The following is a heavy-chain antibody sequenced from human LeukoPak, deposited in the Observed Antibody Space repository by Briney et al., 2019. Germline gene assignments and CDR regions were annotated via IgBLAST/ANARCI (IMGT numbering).Heavy chain of an antibody. CDR1: GGTFSSYA. J-gene: IGHJ6*03. D-gene: IGHD3-10*01. V-gene: IGHV1-69*05. CDR2: IIPIFGTA. CDR3: AREVNYGSGSFPYYYYYMDV. Sequence: ASVKVSCKASGGTFSSYAISWVQQAPGQGLEWMGRIIPIFGTANYAQKFQGRVTITTDESTSTAYMELSSLRSEDTAVYYCAREVNYGSGSFPYYYYYMDVWGKGTTVTVSS.